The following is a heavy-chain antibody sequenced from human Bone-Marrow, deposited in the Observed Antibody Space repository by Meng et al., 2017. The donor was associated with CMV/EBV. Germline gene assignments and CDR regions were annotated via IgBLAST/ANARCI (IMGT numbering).Heavy chain of an antibody. CDR3: ARLPYDFWSGYPNYFDD. J-gene: IGHJ4*02. CDR2: IYYSGST. D-gene: IGHD3-3*01. Sequence: SETLSLTCTVSGGSISSSSYYWGWIRQPPGKGLEWIGSIYYSGSTYYNPSLKSRVTISVDTSKNQFSLKLSSVTAADTAVYYCARLPYDFWSGYPNYFDDWGQGTLVTVSS. CDR1: GGSISSSSYY. V-gene: IGHV4-39*01.